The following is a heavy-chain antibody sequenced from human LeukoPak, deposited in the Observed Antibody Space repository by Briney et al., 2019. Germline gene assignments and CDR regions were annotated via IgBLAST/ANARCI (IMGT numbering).Heavy chain of an antibody. CDR2: ITNSGGST. CDR1: GFTFSAFG. D-gene: IGHD3-16*01. CDR3: ARIPGGYYYAMDV. V-gene: IGHV3-48*02. Sequence: GGSLRLSCAASGFTFSAFGMNWVRQAPGKGLEWVSTITNSGGSTYYVDSVKGRSTISRDNAKNSLYLQMNSLRDEDTAVYYCARIPGGYYYAMDVWGQGTTVTVSS. J-gene: IGHJ6*02.